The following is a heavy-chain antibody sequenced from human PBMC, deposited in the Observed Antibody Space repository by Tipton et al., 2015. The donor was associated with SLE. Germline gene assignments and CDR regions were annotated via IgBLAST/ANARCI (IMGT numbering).Heavy chain of an antibody. Sequence: TLSLTCTVSGGSISSGGYCWSWIRQHPGKGLEWIGYIYYSGSTYYNPSLKSRVTISVDTSKNQFSLKLSSVTAADTAVYYCARYVVVPAAISSYYYYMDVWGRGTTVSVS. CDR2: IYYSGST. CDR1: GGSISSGGYC. D-gene: IGHD2-2*01. CDR3: ARYVVVPAAISSYYYYMDV. V-gene: IGHV4-31*03. J-gene: IGHJ6*03.